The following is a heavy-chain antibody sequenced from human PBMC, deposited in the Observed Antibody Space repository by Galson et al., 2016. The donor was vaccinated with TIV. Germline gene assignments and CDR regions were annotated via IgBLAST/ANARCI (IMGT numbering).Heavy chain of an antibody. CDR1: GYSFTGNY. V-gene: IGHV1-2*02. D-gene: IGHD4-17*01. CDR3: ARDLSTDTTTPVDY. J-gene: IGHJ4*02. Sequence: SVKVSCKASGYSFTGNYIHWVRQAPGQGLEWMGWINPTSGDTNYQKRFQDKVTMTRDTSITTVYMDLNRLTSDDTAVYYCARDLSTDTTTPVDYWGQGTLVTV. CDR2: INPTSGDT.